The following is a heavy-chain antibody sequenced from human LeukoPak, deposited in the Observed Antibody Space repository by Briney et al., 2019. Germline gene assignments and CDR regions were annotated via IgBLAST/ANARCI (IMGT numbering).Heavy chain of an antibody. D-gene: IGHD6-13*01. Sequence: SVKVSCKASGGTFSSYAISWVRQAPGQGLEWMGRIIPILGTANYAQKFQGRVTITTDESTSTAYMELSSLRSEDTAVYYCARPGGDSSSWYGQFDYWGQGTLVTVSS. V-gene: IGHV1-69*11. J-gene: IGHJ4*02. CDR3: ARPGGDSSSWYGQFDY. CDR2: IIPILGTA. CDR1: GGTFSSYA.